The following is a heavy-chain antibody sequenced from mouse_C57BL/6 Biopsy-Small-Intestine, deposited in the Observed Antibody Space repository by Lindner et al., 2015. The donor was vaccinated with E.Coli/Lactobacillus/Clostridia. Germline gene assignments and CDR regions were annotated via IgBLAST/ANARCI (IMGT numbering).Heavy chain of an antibody. V-gene: IGHV1-54*02. J-gene: IGHJ4*01. CDR1: GYAFTNYL. D-gene: IGHD4-1*01. Sequence: VQLQESGAELVRPGTSVKVSCKASGYAFTNYLIEWVKQRPGQGLEWIGVINPGSGGTTYNEKFKGKATFTADTSSNTAYMQLSSLTTEDSAIYYCARYGTRAMDYWGQGTSVTVSS. CDR2: INPGSGGT. CDR3: ARYGTRAMDY.